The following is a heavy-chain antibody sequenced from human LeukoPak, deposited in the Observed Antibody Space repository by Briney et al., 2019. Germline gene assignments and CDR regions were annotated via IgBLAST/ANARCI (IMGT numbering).Heavy chain of an antibody. CDR3: AKDQTEVARTFDY. Sequence: GGSLRLSCAASGFTFSRYGMHWVRQTPDKGLEWVAVISLDGSNKYYAESLKGRFTISRDNSKNTLYLQVNSLRPDDTAVYYCAKDQTEVARTFDYWGQGTLVTVSS. CDR2: ISLDGSNK. D-gene: IGHD5-12*01. V-gene: IGHV3-30*18. J-gene: IGHJ4*02. CDR1: GFTFSRYG.